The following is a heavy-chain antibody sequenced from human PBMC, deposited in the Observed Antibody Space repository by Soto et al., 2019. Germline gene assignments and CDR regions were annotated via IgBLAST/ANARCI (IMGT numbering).Heavy chain of an antibody. V-gene: IGHV1-18*01. J-gene: IGHJ4*02. Sequence: QVQLVQSGAEVPKPGASVTVSCKTSGYIFNNFGITWVRQAPGRGLEWLGWIYSEPGTINLPQKFRGRVTMTTDTSTSTAFMELRSLTFDDSAVYFCARDFDFDIDYWGQGTLVTVS. D-gene: IGHD3-9*01. CDR1: GYIFNNFG. CDR3: ARDFDFDIDY. CDR2: IYSEPGTI.